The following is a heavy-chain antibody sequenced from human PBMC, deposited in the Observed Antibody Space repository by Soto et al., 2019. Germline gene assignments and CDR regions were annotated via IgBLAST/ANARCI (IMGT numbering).Heavy chain of an antibody. CDR1: GFTFSSYA. Sequence: GGSLRLSCAASGFTFSSYAMHWVRQAPGKGLEWVAVISYDGSNKYYADSVKGRFTIPRDNSKNTLYLQMNSLRAEDTAVYYCAREGYDILTGYQYYYGMDVWGQGTTVTVSS. CDR2: ISYDGSNK. V-gene: IGHV3-30-3*01. J-gene: IGHJ6*02. CDR3: AREGYDILTGYQYYYGMDV. D-gene: IGHD3-9*01.